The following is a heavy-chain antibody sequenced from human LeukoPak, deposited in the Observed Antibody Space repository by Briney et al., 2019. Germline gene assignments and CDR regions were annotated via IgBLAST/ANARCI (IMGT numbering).Heavy chain of an antibody. CDR3: ARLDRGDSSGYYLFPFDY. J-gene: IGHJ4*02. D-gene: IGHD3-22*01. CDR2: IYPADSDT. V-gene: IGHV5-51*01. CDR1: GYSFTSYW. Sequence: GESLKISCKGSGYSFTSYWIGWVRQMPGKGLEWMGIIYPADSDTRYSPSFQGQVTMSADTSISTAYLQWRSLKTSDTAMYYCARLDRGDSSGYYLFPFDYWGQGTLVTVSS.